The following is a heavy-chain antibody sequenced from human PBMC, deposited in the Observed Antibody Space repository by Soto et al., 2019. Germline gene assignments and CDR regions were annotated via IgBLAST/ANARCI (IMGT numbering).Heavy chain of an antibody. CDR1: GASIRVFY. Sequence: PSEPLALTGTVSGASIRVFYWSWIRKSAGKGLEWIGRIYATGTTDYNPSLKSRVMMSVDTSKKQFSLKLRSVTAADTAVYYCVRDGTKTLRDWFDPWGQGISVTSPQ. CDR3: VRDGTKTLRDWFDP. J-gene: IGHJ5*02. CDR2: IYATGTT. V-gene: IGHV4-4*07. D-gene: IGHD1-1*01.